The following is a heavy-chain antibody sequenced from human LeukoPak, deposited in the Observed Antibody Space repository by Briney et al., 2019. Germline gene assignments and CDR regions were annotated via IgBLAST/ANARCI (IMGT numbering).Heavy chain of an antibody. D-gene: IGHD6-13*01. V-gene: IGHV3-74*01. CDR3: AKGGSSHFDY. Sequence: PGGSLRLSCAASGFTFSSYWMHWVRQAPGKGLVWVARINSDANSTNYADSVKGRFTISRDNTKNTLYLQMNSLRAEDTAVYYCAKGGSSHFDYWGQGILVTVSS. CDR1: GFTFSSYW. CDR2: INSDANST. J-gene: IGHJ4*02.